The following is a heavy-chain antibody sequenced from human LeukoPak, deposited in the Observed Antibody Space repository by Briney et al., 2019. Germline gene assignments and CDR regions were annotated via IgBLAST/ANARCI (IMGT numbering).Heavy chain of an antibody. D-gene: IGHD3-16*01. CDR3: ARTARLGYYYYYGMDV. CDR1: GDSVSRNSAG. V-gene: IGHV6-1*01. J-gene: IGHJ6*02. Sequence: SQSLSLTCAISGDSVSRNSAGWNWIMQSPSRGLEWLGRTYYRSKWYNDYAVSEKSRITINPDTSKNQSSLQLNSVTPEDTAVHYCARTARLGYYYYYGMDVWGQGTTVTVSS. CDR2: TYYRSKWYN.